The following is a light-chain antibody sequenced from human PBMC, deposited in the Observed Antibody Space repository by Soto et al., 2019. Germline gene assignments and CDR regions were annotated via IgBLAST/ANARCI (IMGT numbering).Light chain of an antibody. CDR3: QQYYSYPLT. CDR1: QSLSSRS. CDR2: GTS. Sequence: EIVLTQSPGTLSLSPGERATLSCRASQSLSSRSLAWYQQKVGQAPRLLIYGTSSRATGIADRFSGSGSGTDFTLAISRVEPEDFATYYCQQYYSYPLTFGGGTKVEIK. V-gene: IGKV3-20*01. J-gene: IGKJ4*01.